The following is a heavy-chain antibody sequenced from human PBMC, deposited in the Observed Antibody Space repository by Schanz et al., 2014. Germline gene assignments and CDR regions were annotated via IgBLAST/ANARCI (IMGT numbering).Heavy chain of an antibody. CDR1: GYTFTSYY. CDR3: ARVHIATYHYNSPGAFDI. V-gene: IGHV1-2*02. J-gene: IGHJ3*02. Sequence: QVQLLQSGSEVKKPGASVKVSCKASGYTFTSYYMHWVRQAPGQGPELMGWINAHTGNTQYAQKFQGRVNMTRDTVTTTVHLELTRLRTDDTAIYYCARVHIATYHYNSPGAFDIWGQGTRVTVSS. D-gene: IGHD3-10*01. CDR2: INAHTGNT.